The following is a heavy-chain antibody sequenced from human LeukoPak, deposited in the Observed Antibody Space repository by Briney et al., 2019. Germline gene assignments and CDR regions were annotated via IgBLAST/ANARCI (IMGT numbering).Heavy chain of an antibody. CDR2: ISGSGSST. CDR3: AKSHYDFWTGYGYYFDY. J-gene: IGHJ4*02. CDR1: GVTFSSYA. V-gene: IGHV3-23*01. D-gene: IGHD3-3*01. Sequence: GGSLRLSCATSGVTFSSYAMGWVHQAPGKGLEWVSAISGSGSSTYYADSVKGRFTISRDNSKNTLYLQMNSLRAEDTAVYYCAKSHYDFWTGYGYYFDYWGQGTLVTVSS.